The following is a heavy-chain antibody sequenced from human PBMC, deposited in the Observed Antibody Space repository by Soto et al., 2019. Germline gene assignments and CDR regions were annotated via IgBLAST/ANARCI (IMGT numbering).Heavy chain of an antibody. J-gene: IGHJ6*03. V-gene: IGHV4-59*08. Sequence: QVQLQESGPGLVRPSETLSLTCTVSGGSFRSYYWTWIRQSPGKGLEWLGYIYYSGSTDYNPSLRGRLAISIDTSMYQFSRRLNSMTAADTAVYYCAGRDCSGTNCYYLDYYYMDVWGKGTTVTVSS. CDR2: IYYSGST. CDR3: AGRDCSGTNCYYLDYYYMDV. CDR1: GGSFRSYY. D-gene: IGHD2-2*01.